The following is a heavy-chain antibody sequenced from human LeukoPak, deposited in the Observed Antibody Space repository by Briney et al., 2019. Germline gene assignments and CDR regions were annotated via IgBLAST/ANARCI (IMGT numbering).Heavy chain of an antibody. D-gene: IGHD3-22*01. CDR3: ARVTGYMIEDYFDY. CDR2: IYYSVGT. Sequence: SETLSLTCTVPGGSISSYYWSWIRQPPGKGLEWIGYIYYSVGTNYNPSLKSRVTISVKTSKNQFSLKLSSVTAADTAVYYCARVTGYMIEDYFDYWGQGTLVTVSS. CDR1: GGSISSYY. V-gene: IGHV4-59*01. J-gene: IGHJ4*02.